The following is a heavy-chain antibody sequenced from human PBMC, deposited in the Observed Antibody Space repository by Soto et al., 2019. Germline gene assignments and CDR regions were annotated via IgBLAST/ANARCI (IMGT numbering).Heavy chain of an antibody. D-gene: IGHD1-1*01. CDR2: ISGSGATT. J-gene: IGHJ4*02. Sequence: GGSLRLSCAASGFIFIKYAMSWVRQAPGRGLEWVSAISGSGATTYYPDSVKGRFTISRDNSKNTLYLQMNNLRADDTAVYYCTKGGIPRRYNIPKVDFDYWGQGSLVTVSS. CDR3: TKGGIPRRYNIPKVDFDY. CDR1: GFIFIKYA. V-gene: IGHV3-23*01.